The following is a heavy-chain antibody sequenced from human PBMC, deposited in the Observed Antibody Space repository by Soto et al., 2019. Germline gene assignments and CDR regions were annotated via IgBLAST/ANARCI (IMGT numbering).Heavy chain of an antibody. D-gene: IGHD3-10*01. CDR3: ARHITMDPLLVY. CDR2: IYSGGST. CDR1: GFTVSSNY. J-gene: IGHJ4*02. V-gene: IGHV3-53*01. Sequence: EVQLVESGGGLIQPGGSLRLSCAASGFTVSSNYMSWVRQAPGKGLEWVSVIYSGGSTYYADSVKGRFTISRDNSKNTLYLQMNSLRAEDTAVDYCARHITMDPLLVYWGQGTLVTVSS.